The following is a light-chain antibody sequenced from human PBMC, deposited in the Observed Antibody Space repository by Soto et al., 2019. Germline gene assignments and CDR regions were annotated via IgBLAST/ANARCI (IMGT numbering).Light chain of an antibody. V-gene: IGLV2-8*01. J-gene: IGLJ1*01. CDR2: EVT. CDR1: SSDVGHYNY. Sequence: QSVLTQPPSASGSPGQSVTISCTGTSSDVGHYNYVSWYQQHPGKAPKLIIYEVTKRPSGVPDRFSGSKSGYTASLTVSGLQAEDEADYYCSSYAGSNNFPYVFGTRTKLTVL. CDR3: SSYAGSNNFPYV.